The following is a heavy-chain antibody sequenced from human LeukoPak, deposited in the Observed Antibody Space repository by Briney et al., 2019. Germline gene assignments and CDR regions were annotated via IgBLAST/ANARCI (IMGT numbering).Heavy chain of an antibody. Sequence: SETLSLTCTVSGGSISSHYWSWIRQPPGKGLEWFGYIHTSGSINYSPSLKSRVTMAVDTSKNQFSLKLSSAPTADTAVYYCATHDLGASGGHSWFDPWAQGTLVTVSS. J-gene: IGHJ5*02. CDR2: IHTSGSI. D-gene: IGHD2-15*01. CDR3: ATHDLGASGGHSWFDP. CDR1: GGSISSHY. V-gene: IGHV4-4*09.